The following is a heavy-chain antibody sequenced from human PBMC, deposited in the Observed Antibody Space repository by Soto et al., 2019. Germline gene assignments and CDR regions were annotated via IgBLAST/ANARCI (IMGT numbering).Heavy chain of an antibody. CDR1: GFTFNNAW. V-gene: IGHV3-15*07. CDR2: IKSKTNGGTI. Sequence: EVQLVESGGSLVEPGGSLRLSCAASGFTFNNAWMNWVRQAPGKGLEWVASIKSKTNGGTINYAAPVKGRFIISRDDSKNTLHLQMNSLKIEDTAMYFCTRDDTFDYWGQGTLVTVSS. CDR3: TRDDTFDY. J-gene: IGHJ4*02.